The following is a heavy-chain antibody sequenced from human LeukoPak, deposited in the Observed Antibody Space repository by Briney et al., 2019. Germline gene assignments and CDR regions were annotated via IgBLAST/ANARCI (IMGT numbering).Heavy chain of an antibody. D-gene: IGHD6-13*01. J-gene: IGHJ4*02. Sequence: ASVKVSCKASGYTFTSYYMHWVRQAPGQGLEWMGIINPSGGSTSYAQKFQGRVTMTRDMSTSTVYMELSSLRSEDTAVYYCARDRIAAADTYYFDYWGQGTLVTVSS. V-gene: IGHV1-46*01. CDR3: ARDRIAAADTYYFDY. CDR2: INPSGGST. CDR1: GYTFTSYY.